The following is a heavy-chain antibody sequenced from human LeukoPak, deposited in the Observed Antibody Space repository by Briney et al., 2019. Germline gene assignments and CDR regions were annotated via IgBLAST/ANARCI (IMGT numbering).Heavy chain of an antibody. CDR1: GFTFSSYA. Sequence: GGSLRLSCAASGFTFSSYAMSWVRQAPGKGLEWVSAISGSGGSTYYADSVKGRFTISRDNSKNTLYLQMNSLRAEDTAVYYCAKDGYYDSSGRDAFDIWGQGTMVTVSS. J-gene: IGHJ3*02. D-gene: IGHD3-22*01. CDR3: AKDGYYDSSGRDAFDI. CDR2: ISGSGGST. V-gene: IGHV3-23*01.